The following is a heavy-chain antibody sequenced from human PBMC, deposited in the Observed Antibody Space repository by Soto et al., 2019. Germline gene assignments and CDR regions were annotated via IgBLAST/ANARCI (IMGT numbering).Heavy chain of an antibody. J-gene: IGHJ4*02. D-gene: IGHD2-8*01. CDR3: GKLRDFVVLPAEILDY. Sequence: PGGSLRLSCAASGFTFSSYGISWIRLSPGKGLEWVSVISGGGDTTYYTPSVKGRFTISRDDFRNTLYLQMNSLRTEDTAIYYGGKLRDFVVLPAEILDYGGPGPLVTVSS. V-gene: IGHV3-23*01. CDR1: GFTFSSYG. CDR2: ISGGGDTT.